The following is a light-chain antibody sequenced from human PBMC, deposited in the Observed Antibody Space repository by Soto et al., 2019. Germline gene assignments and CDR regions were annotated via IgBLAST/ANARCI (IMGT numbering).Light chain of an antibody. Sequence: DIVLTQSPVTVSLSPGERATLSCRASQSVSSRSLAWYQQKPGQAPRLLIYDASSRATGIPDRFSGSGSGTDFPLTISRLEPEDFALYYCQHYRYSQWTFGQGTKVEIK. CDR1: QSVSSRS. CDR2: DAS. V-gene: IGKV3-20*01. J-gene: IGKJ1*01. CDR3: QHYRYSQWT.